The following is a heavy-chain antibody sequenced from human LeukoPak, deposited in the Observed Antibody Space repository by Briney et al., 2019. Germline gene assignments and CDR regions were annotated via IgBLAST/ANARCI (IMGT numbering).Heavy chain of an antibody. CDR3: ARDIRSGAAAPYYFDY. Sequence: SQTLSLTCAISGDSVSSNSAAWNWIRQSPSIGLEWLGRTYYRSKWYNDYAVSVKSRITINPDTSKNQFSLQLNSVTPEDTAVYYCARDIRSGAAAPYYFDYWGQGTLVTVSS. CDR1: GDSVSSNSAA. CDR2: TYYRSKWYN. V-gene: IGHV6-1*01. J-gene: IGHJ4*02. D-gene: IGHD6-13*01.